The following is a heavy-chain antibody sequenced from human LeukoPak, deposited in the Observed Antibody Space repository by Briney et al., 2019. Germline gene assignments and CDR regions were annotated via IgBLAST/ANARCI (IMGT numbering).Heavy chain of an antibody. CDR1: GFTFSSYG. Sequence: PGGSLRLSCAASGFTFSSYGMHWVRRAPGKGLEWVVVISYDGSNKYYADSVKGRFTISRDNSKNTLYLQMNSLRAEDTAVYYCAKDSAKSDAFDIWGQGTMVTVSS. V-gene: IGHV3-30*18. CDR3: AKDSAKSDAFDI. J-gene: IGHJ3*02. CDR2: ISYDGSNK.